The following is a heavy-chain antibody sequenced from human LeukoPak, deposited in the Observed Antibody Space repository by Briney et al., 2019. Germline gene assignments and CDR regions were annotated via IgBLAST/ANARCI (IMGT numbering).Heavy chain of an antibody. V-gene: IGHV3-15*01. Sequence: GRSLRLSCAASGFTFSNAWMSWVRQAPGKGLEWVGRIKSKTDGGTTDYAAPVKGRFTISRDDSKNTLYLQMNSLKTEDTAVYYCTTFIAAAGTASFDYWGQGTLVTVSS. D-gene: IGHD6-13*01. CDR2: IKSKTDGGTT. J-gene: IGHJ4*02. CDR1: GFTFSNAW. CDR3: TTFIAAAGTASFDY.